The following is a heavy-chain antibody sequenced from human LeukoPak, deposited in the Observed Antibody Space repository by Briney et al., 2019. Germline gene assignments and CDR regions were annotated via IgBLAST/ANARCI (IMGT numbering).Heavy chain of an antibody. CDR3: ARGLLDSSSYNYYYYMDV. CDR2: INHSGST. D-gene: IGHD6-6*01. J-gene: IGHJ6*03. CDR1: GGSFSGYY. V-gene: IGHV4-34*01. Sequence: NPSETLSLTCAAYGGSFSGYYWSWIRQPPGKGLEWIGEINHSGSTNYNPSLKSRVTISVDTSKNQFSLKLSSVTAADTAVYYCARGLLDSSSYNYYYYMDVWGKGTTVTVSS.